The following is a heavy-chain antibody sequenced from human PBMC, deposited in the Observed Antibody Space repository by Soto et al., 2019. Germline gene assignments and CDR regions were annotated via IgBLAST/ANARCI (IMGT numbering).Heavy chain of an antibody. J-gene: IGHJ4*02. D-gene: IGHD5-12*01. CDR3: ARAGYPFY. V-gene: IGHV3-66*01. CDR2: IYSGGST. CDR1: EFTVSSNY. Sequence: GGSLRLSCAASEFTVSSNYMSWVRQAPGKGLEWVSVIYSGGSTYYADSVKGRFTISRDNSKNTLYLQMNSLRAEDTAVYYCARAGYPFYWGQGTLVTVSS.